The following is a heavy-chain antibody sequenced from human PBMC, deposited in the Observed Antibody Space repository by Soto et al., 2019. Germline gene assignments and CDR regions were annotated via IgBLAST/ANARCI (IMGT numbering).Heavy chain of an antibody. V-gene: IGHV1-69*13. CDR2: IIPIFGTA. J-gene: IGHJ6*02. Sequence: SVKVSCKASGGTFSSYAISWVRQAPGQGLEWMGGIIPIFGTANYAQKFQGRVTITADESTSTAYMELSSLRSEDTAVYYCARDLTTVVQLTYYYYGMDVWGQGTTVTVSS. CDR1: GGTFSSYA. CDR3: ARDLTTVVQLTYYYYGMDV. D-gene: IGHD4-17*01.